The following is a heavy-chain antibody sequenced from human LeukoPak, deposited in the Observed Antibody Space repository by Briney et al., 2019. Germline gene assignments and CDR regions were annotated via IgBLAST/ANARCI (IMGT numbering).Heavy chain of an antibody. CDR1: GYSFTSYW. J-gene: IGHJ6*02. Sequence: GESLKISCKGSGYSFTSYWIGWVRQMPGIGLEWMGIIYPGDSDTRYSPSFQGQVTISADKSISTAYLQWSSLKASDTVMYYCARRAEGSGGIYYGMDVWGQGTTVTVSS. V-gene: IGHV5-51*01. CDR3: ARRAEGSGGIYYGMDV. D-gene: IGHD2-15*01. CDR2: IYPGDSDT.